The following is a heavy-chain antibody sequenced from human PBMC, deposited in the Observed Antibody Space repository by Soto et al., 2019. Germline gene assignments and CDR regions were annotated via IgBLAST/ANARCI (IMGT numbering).Heavy chain of an antibody. CDR3: ARIDYDILTGYYPNGFDP. CDR1: GFSLSTSGMC. Sequence: SGPTLVNPTQTLTLTCTFSGFSLSTSGMCVSWIRQPPGKALEWLALIDLDDDKYYSTSLKTRLTISKDTSKNQVVLTMTNMDPVDTATYYCARIDYDILTGYYPNGFDPWGQGTLVTVSS. V-gene: IGHV2-70*01. J-gene: IGHJ5*02. CDR2: IDLDDDK. D-gene: IGHD3-9*01.